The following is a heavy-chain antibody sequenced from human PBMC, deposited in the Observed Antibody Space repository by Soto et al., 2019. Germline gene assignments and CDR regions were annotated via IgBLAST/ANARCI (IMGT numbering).Heavy chain of an antibody. CDR2: INPTGGGT. Sequence: GASVKVSCKAFGYTFTNNHMHWVRQAPGQGFEWMGVINPTGGGTTYAQKFQGRVTMTSDTSTSTFYMELSSLRSDDTAVYYCARTERAPSNYFDILTGYYYFDYWGQGTLVTVSS. CDR1: GYTFTNNH. V-gene: IGHV1-46*01. CDR3: ARTERAPSNYFDILTGYYYFDY. D-gene: IGHD3-9*01. J-gene: IGHJ4*02.